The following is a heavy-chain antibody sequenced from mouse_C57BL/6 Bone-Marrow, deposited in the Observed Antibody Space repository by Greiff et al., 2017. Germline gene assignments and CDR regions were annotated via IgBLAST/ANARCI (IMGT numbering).Heavy chain of an antibody. V-gene: IGHV1-55*01. CDR3: ARSGPLGRSFDY. J-gene: IGHJ2*01. D-gene: IGHD4-1*01. Sequence: VKLQQPGAELVKPGASVKMSCKASGYTFTSYWITWVKQRPGQGLEWIGDIYPTSGRTNYNEKFKSTAILTGDTSSNTAYMQLSSLTSEDAAVFYCARSGPLGRSFDYWGQGTTLTVSS. CDR1: GYTFTSYW. CDR2: IYPTSGRT.